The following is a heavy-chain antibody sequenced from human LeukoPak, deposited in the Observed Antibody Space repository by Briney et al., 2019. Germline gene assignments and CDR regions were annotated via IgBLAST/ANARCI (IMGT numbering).Heavy chain of an antibody. D-gene: IGHD5-18*01. CDR3: AKDADTATIIYWYFDL. CDR2: ISDGGSNT. CDR1: GFTLSNFG. Sequence: GGSLRLSCTASGFTLSNFGMHWVRQAPGKGLEWVAVISDGGSNTFYADSVKGRFTIPRDNSKNTLYLQLNSLRPEDTAVYYCAKDADTATIIYWYFDLWGRGTLVTVSS. J-gene: IGHJ2*01. V-gene: IGHV3-30*18.